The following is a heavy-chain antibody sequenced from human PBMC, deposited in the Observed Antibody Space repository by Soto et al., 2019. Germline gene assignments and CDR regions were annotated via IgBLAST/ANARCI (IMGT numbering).Heavy chain of an antibody. CDR2: INHSGST. J-gene: IGHJ6*03. CDR1: GGSFSGYY. V-gene: IGHV4-34*01. CDR3: ARGPWGGYYYYYMDV. Sequence: PSETLSLTCAVYGGSFSGYYWSWIRQPPGKGLEWIGEINHSGSTNYNPSLKSRVTISVDTSKNQFSLKLSSVTAADTAVYYCARGPWGGYYYYYMDVWGKGTTVTXSS. D-gene: IGHD2-21*01.